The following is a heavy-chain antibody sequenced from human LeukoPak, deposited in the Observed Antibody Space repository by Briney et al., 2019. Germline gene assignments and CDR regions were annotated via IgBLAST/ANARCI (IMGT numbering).Heavy chain of an antibody. CDR3: ARRSISMVRGGLDY. D-gene: IGHD3-10*01. V-gene: IGHV4-39*01. J-gene: IGHJ4*02. Sequence: SETLSLTCTVSGASIRSGSNYGGWIRQPPGKGLEWIGSISYSGTTYYNPSLGSRVTISVDTSKNQFSLKLRSVTAADTAVYYCARRSISMVRGGLDYWGQGTLVTVSS. CDR1: GASIRSGSNY. CDR2: ISYSGTT.